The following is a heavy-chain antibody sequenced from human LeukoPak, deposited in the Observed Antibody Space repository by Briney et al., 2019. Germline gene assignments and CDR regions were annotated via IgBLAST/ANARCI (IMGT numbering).Heavy chain of an antibody. D-gene: IGHD6-19*01. V-gene: IGHV3-23*01. CDR1: GFTFSSYA. Sequence: GGSLRLSCAASGFTFSSYAMSWVRQAPGKGLEWVSAISGSGGSTYYADSVKGRFTISRDNSKDTLYLQMNSLRAEDTAVYYCAKGYVGSGWYEYHFDYWGQGTLVTVSS. CDR3: AKGYVGSGWYEYHFDY. J-gene: IGHJ4*02. CDR2: ISGSGGST.